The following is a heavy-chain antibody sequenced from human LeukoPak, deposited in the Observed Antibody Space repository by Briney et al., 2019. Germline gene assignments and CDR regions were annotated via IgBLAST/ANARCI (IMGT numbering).Heavy chain of an antibody. CDR2: ISAYNGNT. CDR3: ARDSENVLRYFDWLYPYDY. Sequence: ASVKVSCKASGYTFTSYGISWVRQAPGQGLEWMGWISAYNGNTNYAQKLQGRVTMTTDTSTSTAYMELRSLRSDDTAVYYCARDSENVLRYFDWLYPYDYWGQGTLVTVSS. CDR1: GYTFTSYG. D-gene: IGHD3-9*01. J-gene: IGHJ4*02. V-gene: IGHV1-18*01.